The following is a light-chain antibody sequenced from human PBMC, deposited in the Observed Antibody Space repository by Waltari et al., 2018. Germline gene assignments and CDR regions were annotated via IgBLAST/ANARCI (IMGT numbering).Light chain of an antibody. CDR2: KAS. J-gene: IGKJ3*01. V-gene: IGKV1-5*01. Sequence: DIQMTQSPSSLSASVGDKVNITCQASQSIRTYLAWYQQKPGKAPMPLIYKASNLEDGVPSRFSGSGSGTVFTLTISSLQPEDFASYSCQQYHSLPFTFGPGTKLDIK. CDR1: QSIRTY. CDR3: QQYHSLPFT.